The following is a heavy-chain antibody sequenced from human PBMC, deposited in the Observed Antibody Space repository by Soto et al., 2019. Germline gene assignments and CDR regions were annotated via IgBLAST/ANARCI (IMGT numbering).Heavy chain of an antibody. J-gene: IGHJ5*02. Sequence: GASVKVSCKASGGTFSSYAISWVRQAPGQGLEWMGGIIPIFGTANYAQKFQGRVTITADESTSTAYMELSSLRSEDTAVYYCARSGASSGWYVGWFDPWGQGTLVTVSS. CDR1: GGTFSSYA. CDR2: IIPIFGTA. V-gene: IGHV1-69*13. CDR3: ARSGASSGWYVGWFDP. D-gene: IGHD6-19*01.